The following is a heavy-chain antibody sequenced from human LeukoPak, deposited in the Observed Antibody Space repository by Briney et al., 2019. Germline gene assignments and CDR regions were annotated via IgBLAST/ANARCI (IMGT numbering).Heavy chain of an antibody. J-gene: IGHJ4*02. CDR1: GYTFTSYY. Sequence: ASVRVSCKASGYTFTSYYMHWVRQAPGQGLEWMGIINPSGGSTSYAQKFQGRVTMTRDTSTSTVYMELSSLRSEDTAVYYCARGKGLARAARLGPNQPVFDYWGQGTLVTVSS. D-gene: IGHD3/OR15-3a*01. CDR3: ARGKGLARAARLGPNQPVFDY. CDR2: INPSGGST. V-gene: IGHV1-46*01.